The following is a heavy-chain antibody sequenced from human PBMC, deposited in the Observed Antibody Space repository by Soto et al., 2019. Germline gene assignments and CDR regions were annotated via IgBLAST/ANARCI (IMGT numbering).Heavy chain of an antibody. J-gene: IGHJ4*02. D-gene: IGHD4-17*01. CDR1: GGAISSSNYY. CDR3: AGLTAVTTFDY. Sequence: QLQLQESGPGLVKPSETLSLTCTVSGGAISSSNYYWGWIRQPPGKGLEWIGSIYYSRSTDYNPSLKNRVTIPVDTAKNYSSLKLSSVTAADTAVYYCAGLTAVTTFDYWGQGTLVTVSS. V-gene: IGHV4-39*02. CDR2: IYYSRST.